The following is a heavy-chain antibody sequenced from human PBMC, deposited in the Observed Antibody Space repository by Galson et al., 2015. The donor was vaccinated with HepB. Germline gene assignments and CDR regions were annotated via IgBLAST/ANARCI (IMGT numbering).Heavy chain of an antibody. J-gene: IGHJ4*02. D-gene: IGHD6-19*01. CDR1: GSTFSSYS. V-gene: IGHV3-21*01. Sequence: SLRLSCAASGSTFSSYSMNWVRQAPGKGLEWVSSISSSSSYIYYADSVKGRFTISRDNAKNSLYLQMNSLRAEDTAVYYCARVVGVAVAGTTHSEIDCWGQGTLVTVSS. CDR2: ISSSSSYI. CDR3: ARVVGVAVAGTTHSEIDC.